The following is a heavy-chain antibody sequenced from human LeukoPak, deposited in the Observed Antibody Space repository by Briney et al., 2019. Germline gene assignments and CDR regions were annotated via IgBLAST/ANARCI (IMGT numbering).Heavy chain of an antibody. J-gene: IGHJ2*01. Sequence: TSETLSLTCTVSGGSISSYYWSWIRQPPGKGLEWIANINNRGSTDYNPSLKSRLTISLDTSKNQISLKLSWVTAADTAVYYCARDKGPYWYFDLWGRGTLVTVSS. V-gene: IGHV4-59*01. CDR3: ARDKGPYWYFDL. CDR2: INNRGST. CDR1: GGSISSYY.